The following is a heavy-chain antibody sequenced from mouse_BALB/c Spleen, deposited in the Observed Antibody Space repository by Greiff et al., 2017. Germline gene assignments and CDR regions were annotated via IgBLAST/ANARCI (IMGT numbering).Heavy chain of an antibody. D-gene: IGHD1-1*02. CDR1: GFTFSSYT. CDR3: ARQGGNPFAY. J-gene: IGHJ3*01. CDR2: ISSGGGNT. V-gene: IGHV5-9*04. Sequence: EVHLVESGGGLVKPGGSLKLSCAASGFTFSSYTMSWVRQTPEKRLEWVATISSGGGNTYYPDSVKGRFTISRDNAKNTLYLQMSSLRSEDTAMYYCARQGGNPFAYWGQGTLVTVSA.